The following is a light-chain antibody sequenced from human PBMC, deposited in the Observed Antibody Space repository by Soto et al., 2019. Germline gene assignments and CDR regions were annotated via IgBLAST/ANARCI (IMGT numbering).Light chain of an antibody. CDR3: QQSYSTPQT. V-gene: IGKV1-39*01. CDR1: QSISSY. Sequence: DLQVTQSPSPQSASVGDSVTITCRTSQSISSYLNWYQQKPGKAPKLLIYAASSLQSGVPSRFSGSGSGTDFTLTISSLQPEDFATYYCQQSYSTPQTFGQGTKA. J-gene: IGKJ1*01. CDR2: AAS.